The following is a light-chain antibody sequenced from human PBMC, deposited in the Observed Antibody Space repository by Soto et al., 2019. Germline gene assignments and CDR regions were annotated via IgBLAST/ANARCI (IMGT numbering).Light chain of an antibody. CDR2: GAS. J-gene: IGKJ1*01. Sequence: EIVMTQSPATLSVSPGEGATLSCRTSPSVDSNLAWYQQKPGQAPRLLIYGASSRATGIPDRFSGSGSGTDFTLTISRLEPEDFAVYYCQQYGSSPSFGQGTKVDIK. CDR1: PSVDSN. V-gene: IGKV3-20*01. CDR3: QQYGSSPS.